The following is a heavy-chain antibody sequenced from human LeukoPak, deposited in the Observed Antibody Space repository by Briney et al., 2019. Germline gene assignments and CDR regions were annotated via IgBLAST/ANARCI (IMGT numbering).Heavy chain of an antibody. J-gene: IGHJ3*02. Sequence: PSETLSLTCTVSGGSISSSSYYWGWIRQPPGKGLEWIGSIYYSGSTYYNPSLKSRVTISVDTSKNQFSLKLSSVTAADTAVYYCARHAGYTHAFDIWGQGTMVTVSS. CDR1: GGSISSSSYY. D-gene: IGHD1-1*01. CDR3: ARHAGYTHAFDI. CDR2: IYYSGST. V-gene: IGHV4-39*01.